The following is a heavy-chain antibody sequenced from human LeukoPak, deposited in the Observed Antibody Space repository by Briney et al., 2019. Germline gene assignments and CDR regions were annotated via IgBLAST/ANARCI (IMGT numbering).Heavy chain of an antibody. CDR1: GGSTSGYY. CDR2: INYSGST. J-gene: IGHJ4*02. CDR3: ARVWGYTYGYFDY. D-gene: IGHD5-18*01. V-gene: IGHV4-59*01. Sequence: SETLSLTCTVSGGSTSGYYWSWIRQSPGKGLEWIGYINYSGSTNYNPSLKSRVTISVDTSKNQFSLKLTSVTAADTAVYYCARVWGYTYGYFDYWGQGTLVTVSS.